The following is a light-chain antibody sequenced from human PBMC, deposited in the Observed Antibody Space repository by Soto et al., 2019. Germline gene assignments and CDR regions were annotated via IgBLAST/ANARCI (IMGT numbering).Light chain of an antibody. J-gene: IGKJ2*01. CDR3: QQYGGSPMYT. V-gene: IGKV3-20*01. CDR1: QSIGSNY. CDR2: GAS. Sequence: EIVLMQSPGTLSLSPGERATLSCRASQSIGSNYLAWYQQKPGQAPRLLIYGASRRATGIPDRFSGSGSGTDFTLTISRLEPEDFAVYSCQQYGGSPMYTFGQGTKLEIK.